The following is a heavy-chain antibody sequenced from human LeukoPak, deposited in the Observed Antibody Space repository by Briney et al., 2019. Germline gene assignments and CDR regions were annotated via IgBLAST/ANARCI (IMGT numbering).Heavy chain of an antibody. V-gene: IGHV4-39*07. CDR3: ARDLPDYYDSSGKGY. J-gene: IGHJ4*02. CDR1: GGSISSSSYY. CDR2: IYYSGST. D-gene: IGHD3-22*01. Sequence: SETLSLTCTVSGGSISSSSYYWGWIRQPPGKGLEWIGSIYYSGSTYYNPSLKSRVTISVDTSKNQFSLKLSSVTAADTAVYYCARDLPDYYDSSGKGYWGQGTLVTVSS.